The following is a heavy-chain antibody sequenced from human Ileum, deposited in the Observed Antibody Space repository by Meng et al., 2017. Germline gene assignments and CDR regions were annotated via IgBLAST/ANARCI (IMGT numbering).Heavy chain of an antibody. V-gene: IGHV6-1*01. CDR3: ASGWALNS. J-gene: IGHJ5*01. CDR1: VDSVSSNSAA. Sequence: QVQPHPFGPRPRKTSQTLSLTLVISVDSVSSNSAAWNWIRQSPSRGLEWLGRTSYRSEWFHDYALSVQGRLTINSDTSKNQFSLQLNSVTPEDAAIYYCASGWALNSWGQGILVTVSS. D-gene: IGHD5-24*01. CDR2: TSYRSEWFH.